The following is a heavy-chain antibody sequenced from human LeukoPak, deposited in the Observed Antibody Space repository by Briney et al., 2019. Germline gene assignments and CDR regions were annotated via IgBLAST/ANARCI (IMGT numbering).Heavy chain of an antibody. V-gene: IGHV3-48*01. D-gene: IGHD3-10*01. J-gene: IGHJ6*04. CDR1: GFTFSTYS. CDR3: ARAVGHGSGSPRMDV. Sequence: GGSLRLSCAASGFTFSTYSMNWVRQAPGKGLEWVSYITSSSSTIYYADSVKGRFTVSRDNAKNSLYLQMSSLRAEDTAVYYCARAVGHGSGSPRMDVWGNGTTVIASA. CDR2: ITSSSSTI.